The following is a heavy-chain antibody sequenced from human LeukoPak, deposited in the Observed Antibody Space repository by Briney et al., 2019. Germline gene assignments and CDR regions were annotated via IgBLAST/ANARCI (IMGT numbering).Heavy chain of an antibody. Sequence: SETLSLTCAVYGGSFSGYYWSWIRQPPGKGLEWIGEINHSGSTNYNPSLKSRVTISVDTSKNQFSLKLSSVTAADTAVYYCARGSSGYSYGYYFDYWGQGTLVTVSS. CDR3: ARGSSGYSYGYYFDY. V-gene: IGHV4-34*01. CDR2: INHSGST. D-gene: IGHD5-18*01. CDR1: GGSFSGYY. J-gene: IGHJ4*02.